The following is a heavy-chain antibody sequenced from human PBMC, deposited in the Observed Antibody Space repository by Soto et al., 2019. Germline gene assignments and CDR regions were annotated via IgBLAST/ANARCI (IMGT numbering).Heavy chain of an antibody. CDR2: ISGSGGTT. D-gene: IGHD3-16*01. CDR3: AKARGSSTPAPGSY. J-gene: IGHJ4*02. V-gene: IGHV3-23*01. Sequence: GGSLRLSCAASGFTFGSYAMSWVRQAPGRGLEWVSAISGSGGTTYYADSVKGRFTISRDNSKNTLYLQMNSLGAEDTAVYYCAKARGSSTPAPGSYWGQGSXVTVSS. CDR1: GFTFGSYA.